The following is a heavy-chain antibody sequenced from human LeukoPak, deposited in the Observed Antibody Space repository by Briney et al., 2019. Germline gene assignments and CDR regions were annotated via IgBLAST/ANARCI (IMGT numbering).Heavy chain of an antibody. J-gene: IGHJ4*02. Sequence: SETLSLTCTVSCGSISSGGYYWSWIRQHPGKGLEWIGYIYYSGSTYYNPSLKSRVTISVDTSKNQFSLKLSSVTAADTAVYYCARGHTEGGYYSSGPHDYWGQGTLVTVSS. CDR3: ARGHTEGGYYSSGPHDY. CDR1: CGSISSGGYY. V-gene: IGHV4-31*03. CDR2: IYYSGST. D-gene: IGHD3-22*01.